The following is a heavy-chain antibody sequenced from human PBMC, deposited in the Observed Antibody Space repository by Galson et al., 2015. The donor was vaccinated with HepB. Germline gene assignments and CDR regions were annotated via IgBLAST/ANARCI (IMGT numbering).Heavy chain of an antibody. J-gene: IGHJ4*02. Sequence: SLRLSCAASGFTVNTNHMTWVRQAPGKGLEWVSVIYSSGNTNYADSVKGRFTISRDSSRNTLSLQMDSLRAEDTAMYYCARYCSSTSCIPERGGSLDYWGQGPLVPVSS. CDR3: ARYCSSTSCIPERGGSLDY. CDR2: IYSSGNT. CDR1: GFTVNTNH. V-gene: IGHV3-53*01. D-gene: IGHD2-2*01.